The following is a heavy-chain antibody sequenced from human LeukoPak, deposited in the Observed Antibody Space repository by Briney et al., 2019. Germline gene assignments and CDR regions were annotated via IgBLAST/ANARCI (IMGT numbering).Heavy chain of an antibody. Sequence: GGSLRLSCAASGFTFSDYSMNWVRQAPGKGLEWVSYISSSSTTIFYADSVKGRFTISRDNAKNSLFLQMNGLRDEDTALHYCARERVIAAAGDGFDSWGQGTLATVSS. V-gene: IGHV3-48*02. D-gene: IGHD2-21*01. CDR1: GFTFSDYS. CDR3: ARERVIAAAGDGFDS. J-gene: IGHJ4*02. CDR2: ISSSSTTI.